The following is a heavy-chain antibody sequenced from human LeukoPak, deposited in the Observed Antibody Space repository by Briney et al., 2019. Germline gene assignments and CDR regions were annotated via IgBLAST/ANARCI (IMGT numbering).Heavy chain of an antibody. Sequence: PSETLSLTCSVSGVCISGYYWIWIRQPPGRGLEWIASIFYREGFSYGGTSFYNPSLESRATISVDTSNNAFSLKLTSVTAADTPVYYCARQISENKDYWGQGTLVTVSS. J-gene: IGHJ4*02. CDR2: IFYREGFSYGGTS. D-gene: IGHD1/OR15-1a*01. V-gene: IGHV4-59*05. CDR3: ARQISENKDY. CDR1: GVCISGYY.